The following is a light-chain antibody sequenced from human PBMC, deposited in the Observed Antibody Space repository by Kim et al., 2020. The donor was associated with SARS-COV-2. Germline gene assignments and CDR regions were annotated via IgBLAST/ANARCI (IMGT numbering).Light chain of an antibody. CDR2: GAS. V-gene: IGKV3-20*01. J-gene: IGKJ2*01. Sequence: LSPGARATLSCRASQSVSSNYVAWYQQKPGQAPRLLVYGASTRPAGIPDRFTGSGSGTDFTLTINRLEPEDFAVYYCQQYGSSPYTFGQGTKLEI. CDR1: QSVSSNY. CDR3: QQYGSSPYT.